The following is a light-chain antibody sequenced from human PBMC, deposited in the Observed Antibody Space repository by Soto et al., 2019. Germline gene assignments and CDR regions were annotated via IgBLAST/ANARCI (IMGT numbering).Light chain of an antibody. J-gene: IGKJ2*01. CDR2: GVF. CDR3: QHYDGSPRT. V-gene: IGKV3-20*01. Sequence: ETVLTQSPGTVSLSPGERATLSCTTSQTVNNDYLAWYQQKPGQAPRLLIYGVFKRATGIPDRFSGSGSGTYFTLTISGLEPEDSAVYYCQHYDGSPRTFGQGTNLEI. CDR1: QTVNNDY.